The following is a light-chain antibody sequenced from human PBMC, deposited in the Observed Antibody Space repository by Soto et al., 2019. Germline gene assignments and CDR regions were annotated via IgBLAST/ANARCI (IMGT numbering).Light chain of an antibody. Sequence: IHVTQSPSTLSGSVGDRVSITCRASHTISSWLAWYQQKPGKAPKLLIYAASSLQSGVPSRFAGSGSGTDYTLTISSLQREDLATYYCHQTYSSPWSFGQGTKVDIK. V-gene: IGKV1-39*01. CDR3: HQTYSSPWS. CDR2: AAS. J-gene: IGKJ1*01. CDR1: HTISSW.